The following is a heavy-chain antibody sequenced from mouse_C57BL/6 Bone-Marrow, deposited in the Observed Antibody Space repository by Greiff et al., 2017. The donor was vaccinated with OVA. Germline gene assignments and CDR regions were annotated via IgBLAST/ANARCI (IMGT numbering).Heavy chain of an antibody. V-gene: IGHV3-6*01. CDR1: GYSITSGYY. D-gene: IGHD2-2*01. CDR2: ISYDGSN. J-gene: IGHJ2*01. CDR3: ARDGSTMVTIDY. Sequence: EVHLVESGPGLVKPSQSLSLTCSVTGYSITSGYYWNWIRQFPGNKLEWMGYISYDGSNNYNPSLKNRISITRDTSKNQFFLKLNSVTTEDTATYYCARDGSTMVTIDYWGQGTTLTVSS.